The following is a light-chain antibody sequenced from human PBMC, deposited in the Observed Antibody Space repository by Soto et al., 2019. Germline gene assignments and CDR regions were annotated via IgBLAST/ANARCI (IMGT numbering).Light chain of an antibody. CDR3: ASWDDTQDGDWV. Sequence: QAVVIQPPSASGTPGQRVTISCSGSSSNIGRNIVNWYQQLPGTAPKLLIYKNNERPSGVPDRFSGSKSGTSASLAISGLQSEDEADYYCASWDDTQDGDWVFGGGTKLTVL. CDR2: KNN. CDR1: SSNIGRNI. J-gene: IGLJ3*02. V-gene: IGLV1-44*01.